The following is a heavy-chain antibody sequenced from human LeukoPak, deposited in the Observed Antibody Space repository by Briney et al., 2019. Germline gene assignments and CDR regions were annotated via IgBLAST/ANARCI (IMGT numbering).Heavy chain of an antibody. CDR2: INPNSGGT. Sequence: ASVKVSCKASGYTFTGYYMHWVRQAPGQGLEWMGWINPNSGGTNYAQKFQGRVTMTRDTSISTAYMELSRLRSDDTAVYCCARGVVGATVGYYYYYYMDVWGKGTTVTVSS. CDR3: ARGVVGATVGYYYYYYMDV. V-gene: IGHV1-2*02. CDR1: GYTFTGYY. D-gene: IGHD1-26*01. J-gene: IGHJ6*03.